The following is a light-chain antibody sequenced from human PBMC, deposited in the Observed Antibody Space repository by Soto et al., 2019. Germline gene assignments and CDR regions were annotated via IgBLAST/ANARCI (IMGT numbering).Light chain of an antibody. CDR1: SSDVGGYNY. CDR2: DVT. CDR3: NSYTASAAPYV. J-gene: IGLJ1*01. V-gene: IGLV2-14*03. Sequence: QSVLTQPASVSGSPGQSITISCTGTSSDVGGYNYVSWYQHHPDKAPKLVIYDVTNRPSGVSNRFSGSKAGNTASLTISGLQAEEGVDYYGNSYTASAAPYVFGSGTKVPVL.